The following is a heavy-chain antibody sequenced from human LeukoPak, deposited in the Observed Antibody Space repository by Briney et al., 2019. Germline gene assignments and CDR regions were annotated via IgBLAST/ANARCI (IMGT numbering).Heavy chain of an antibody. CDR2: INPSGGST. V-gene: IGHV1-46*01. J-gene: IGHJ6*02. Sequence: ASVKVSCKASGYTFTSYYMHWVRQAPGQGLEWMGIINPSGGSTSYAQKFQGRVTMTRDTSTSTVYMELSSLRSEDTAVYYCARVLKGSLGGGGWGSYYYYGMDVWGQGTTVTVSS. D-gene: IGHD6-19*01. CDR1: GYTFTSYY. CDR3: ARVLKGSLGGGGWGSYYYYGMDV.